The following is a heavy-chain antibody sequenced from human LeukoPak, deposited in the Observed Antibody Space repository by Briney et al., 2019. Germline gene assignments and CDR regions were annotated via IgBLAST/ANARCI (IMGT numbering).Heavy chain of an antibody. Sequence: GGSLRLSCAASGFTFSSYSMNWVRQAPGKGLEWVSSISSSSSYIYYAGSVKGRFTISRDNAKNTLYLQMNSLRAEDTAVYYCARVLTIFGVVRAFDIWGQGTMVTVSS. D-gene: IGHD3-3*01. CDR3: ARVLTIFGVVRAFDI. CDR2: ISSSSSYI. J-gene: IGHJ3*02. CDR1: GFTFSSYS. V-gene: IGHV3-21*01.